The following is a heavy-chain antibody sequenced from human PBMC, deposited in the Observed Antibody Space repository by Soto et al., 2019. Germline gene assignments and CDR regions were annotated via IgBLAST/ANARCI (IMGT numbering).Heavy chain of an antibody. CDR3: ARGAVVVPNGLIAGMDV. Sequence: ASVKVSCKPSGYSFSNFYVHWVRQAPGQGLEWMGIIDPSSGTTSYTQKFQERVTMTRDTSMSAVYMELSRLRSEDTAVYYCARGAVVVPNGLIAGMDVWGLGTTVTV. J-gene: IGHJ6*02. D-gene: IGHD2-15*01. CDR2: IDPSSGTT. CDR1: GYSFSNFY. V-gene: IGHV1-46*01.